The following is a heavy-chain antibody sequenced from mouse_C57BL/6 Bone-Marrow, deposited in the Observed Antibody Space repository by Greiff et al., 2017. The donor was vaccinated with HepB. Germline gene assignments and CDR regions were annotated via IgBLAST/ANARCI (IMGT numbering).Heavy chain of an antibody. CDR1: GYSITSGYD. D-gene: IGHD1-1*01. V-gene: IGHV3-1*01. CDR2: ISYSGST. CDR3: ARSTVVAHYYAMDY. J-gene: IGHJ4*01. Sequence: EVQVVESGPGMVKPSQSLSLTCTVTGYSITSGYDWHWIRHFPGNKLEWMGYISYSGSTNYNPSLKSRISITHDTSKNHFFLKLNSVTTEDTATYYCARSTVVAHYYAMDYWGQGTSVTVSS.